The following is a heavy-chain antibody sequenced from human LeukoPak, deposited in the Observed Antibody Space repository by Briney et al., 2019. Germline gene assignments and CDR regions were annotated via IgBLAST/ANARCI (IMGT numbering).Heavy chain of an antibody. CDR1: GFTFSSYE. Sequence: GGSLRLSCAASGFTFSSYEMNWVRQAPGKGLEWVSYISSSGSTIYYADSVKGRFTISRDNAKNSLYLQMNSLRAEDTAVYYCARGKMGWLQPSVDAFDIWGQGTMVTVSS. V-gene: IGHV3-48*03. J-gene: IGHJ3*02. D-gene: IGHD5-24*01. CDR3: ARGKMGWLQPSVDAFDI. CDR2: ISSSGSTI.